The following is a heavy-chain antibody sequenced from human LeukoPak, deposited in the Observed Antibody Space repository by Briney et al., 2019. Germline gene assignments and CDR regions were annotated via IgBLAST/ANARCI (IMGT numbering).Heavy chain of an antibody. CDR1: GGSISSRSYY. CDR2: IYYSGST. Sequence: SETLSLTCTVSGGSISSRSYYWGWIRQPPGKGLEWIGSIYYSGSTYYNPSLKSRVTISVDTSKNQFSLKLSSVTAADTAVYYCARRYDSRGYYFTFDYWGQGTLVTVSS. V-gene: IGHV4-39*01. CDR3: ARRYDSRGYYFTFDY. D-gene: IGHD3-22*01. J-gene: IGHJ4*02.